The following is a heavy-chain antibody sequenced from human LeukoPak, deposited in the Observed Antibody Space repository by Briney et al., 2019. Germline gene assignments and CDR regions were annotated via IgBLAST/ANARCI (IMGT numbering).Heavy chain of an antibody. CDR1: GFTFSSYA. CDR2: ISYDGSNK. J-gene: IGHJ4*02. Sequence: GGSLRLSCAASGFTFSSYAMHWVRQAPGKGLEWVAVISYDGSNKYYADSVKGRFTISRDNAKNSLYLQMNSLRAEDTAVYYCARGLDYSNPLDYWGQGTLVTVSS. V-gene: IGHV3-30-3*01. CDR3: ARGLDYSNPLDY. D-gene: IGHD4-11*01.